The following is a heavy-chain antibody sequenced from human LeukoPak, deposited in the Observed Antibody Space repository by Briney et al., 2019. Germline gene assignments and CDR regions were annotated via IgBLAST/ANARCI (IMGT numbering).Heavy chain of an antibody. V-gene: IGHV4-39*07. J-gene: IGHJ4*02. Sequence: PSETLSLTCTVSGGSISSSSYYWGWIRQPPGKGLEWIGSIYYSGSTYYNPSLKSRVTISVGTSKNQFSLKLSSVTAADTAVYYCAREYCSSTSCRYRGYFDYWGQGTLVTVSS. CDR2: IYYSGST. CDR1: GGSISSSSYY. CDR3: AREYCSSTSCRYRGYFDY. D-gene: IGHD2-2*01.